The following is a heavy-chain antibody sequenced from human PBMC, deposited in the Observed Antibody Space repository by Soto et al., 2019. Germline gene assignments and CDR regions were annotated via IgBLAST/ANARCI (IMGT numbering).Heavy chain of an antibody. V-gene: IGHV4-59*08. Sequence: SETLSLTCTVSGGSISSYYWSWIRQPPGKGLEWIGYIYYSGSTNYNPSLKSRVTISVDTSKTQFSLKLSSVTAADTAVYYCARRYGSGFDYWGQGTLVTVSS. J-gene: IGHJ4*02. CDR1: GGSISSYY. D-gene: IGHD5-18*01. CDR2: IYYSGST. CDR3: ARRYGSGFDY.